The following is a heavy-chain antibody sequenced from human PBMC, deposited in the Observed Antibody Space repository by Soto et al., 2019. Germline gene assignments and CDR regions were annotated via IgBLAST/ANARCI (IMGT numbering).Heavy chain of an antibody. CDR2: IWYDGSNK. CDR1: GFTFSSYG. V-gene: IGHV3-33*01. D-gene: IGHD6-19*01. J-gene: IGHJ1*01. Sequence: GGSLRLSCAASGFTFSSYGMHWVRQAPGKGLEWVAVIWYDGSNKYYADSVKGRFTISRDNSKNTLYLQMNSLRAEDTAVYYCAREGSSGWSHGEYFQHWGQGTLVTVSS. CDR3: AREGSSGWSHGEYFQH.